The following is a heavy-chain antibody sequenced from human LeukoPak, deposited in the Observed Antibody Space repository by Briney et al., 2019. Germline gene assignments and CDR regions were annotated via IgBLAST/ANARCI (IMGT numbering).Heavy chain of an antibody. CDR2: IYYSGST. D-gene: IGHD3-22*01. CDR1: GGSISSSSYY. J-gene: IGHJ4*02. Sequence: SETLSLTCTVSGGSISSSSYYWGWIRQPPGKGLEWIGSIYYSGSTYYNPSLKSRVTISVDTSKNQFSLKLSSVTAADTAVYYCARDFSGSGYAFDYWGQGTLVTVSS. CDR3: ARDFSGSGYAFDY. V-gene: IGHV4-39*07.